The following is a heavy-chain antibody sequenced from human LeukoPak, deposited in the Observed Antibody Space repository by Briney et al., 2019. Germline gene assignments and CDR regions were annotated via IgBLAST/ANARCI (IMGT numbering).Heavy chain of an antibody. Sequence: GGSLRLSCAASGFTVSSNYMSWVRQAPGKGLEWVSVIYSGGSTYYADSVKGRFTISRDNSKNTLYLQMNSLRAEDTAVYYCAKDSTRLAAAGSFDYWGQGTLVTVSS. CDR1: GFTVSSNY. CDR2: IYSGGST. CDR3: AKDSTRLAAAGSFDY. D-gene: IGHD6-13*01. V-gene: IGHV3-53*05. J-gene: IGHJ4*02.